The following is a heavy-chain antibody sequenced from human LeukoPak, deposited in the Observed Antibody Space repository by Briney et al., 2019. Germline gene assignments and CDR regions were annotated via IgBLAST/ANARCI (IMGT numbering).Heavy chain of an antibody. V-gene: IGHV1-2*02. CDR3: ARQGGYSGYDLLDY. CDR1: GYTFTGYN. D-gene: IGHD5-12*01. J-gene: IGHJ4*02. CDR2: INPNSGGT. Sequence: ASVTVSCKASGYTFTGYNMHWVRQAPGQGLEWMGWINPNSGGTNYAQKFQGRVTMTRDTSISTAYMDLSRLRSDDTAVYYCARQGGYSGYDLLDYWGQGTLVTVSS.